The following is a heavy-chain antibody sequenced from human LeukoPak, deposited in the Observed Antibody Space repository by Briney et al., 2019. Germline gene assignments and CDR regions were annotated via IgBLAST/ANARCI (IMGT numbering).Heavy chain of an antibody. D-gene: IGHD6-19*01. CDR2: IYYSGST. V-gene: IGHV4-59*06. J-gene: IGHJ3*02. Sequence: SETLSLTCTVSGGSISSYYWSWIRQHPGKGLEWIGYIYYSGSTYYNPSLKSRVTISVDTSKNQFSLKLSSVTAADTAVYYCARDPAGAVAGDIWGQGTMVTVSS. CDR3: ARDPAGAVAGDI. CDR1: GGSISSYY.